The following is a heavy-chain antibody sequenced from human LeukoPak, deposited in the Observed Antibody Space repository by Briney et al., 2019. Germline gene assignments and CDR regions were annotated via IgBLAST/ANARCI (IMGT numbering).Heavy chain of an antibody. CDR3: ATKLIDYYDSSGYPWPFDY. CDR1: GGTFSRYA. CDR2: IIPIFGTA. V-gene: IGHV1-69*06. D-gene: IGHD3-22*01. J-gene: IGHJ4*02. Sequence: ASVKVSCKASGGTFSRYAISWVREAPGQGLEWMGGIIPIFGTANYAQKFQGRVTMTEDTSTDTAYMELSSLRSEDTAAYYCATKLIDYYDSSGYPWPFDYWGQGTLVPVSS.